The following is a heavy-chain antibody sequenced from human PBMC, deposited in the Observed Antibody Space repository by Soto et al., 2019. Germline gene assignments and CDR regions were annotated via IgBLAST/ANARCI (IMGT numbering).Heavy chain of an antibody. CDR2: IDRSVST. V-gene: IGHV4-38-2*02. D-gene: IGHD3-10*01. Sequence: PSETLSLTCTVSGYSINSDDNWGGIRHPPGKGLEWIASIDRSVSTFYNPSLRSRVTISIDTSKNQFSLRLTAVTAAGTAMYYCARKASYGSGRINLFDSWGQGTLVTVSS. CDR1: GYSINSDDN. CDR3: ARKASYGSGRINLFDS. J-gene: IGHJ4*02.